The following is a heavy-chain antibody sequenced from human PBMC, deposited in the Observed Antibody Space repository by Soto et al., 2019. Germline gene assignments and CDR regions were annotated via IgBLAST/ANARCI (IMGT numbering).Heavy chain of an antibody. J-gene: IGHJ6*02. D-gene: IGHD6-13*01. CDR2: ISSSSSYT. Sequence: PGGSLRLSCAASGFTFSDYYMSWIRQAPGKGLEWVSYISSSSSYTNYADSVKGRFTISRDNAKNSLYLQMNSLRAEDTAVYYCARDRTAAAGIRWVYYYYYGMDVWGQGTTVTVSS. CDR3: ARDRTAAAGIRWVYYYYYGMDV. CDR1: GFTFSDYY. V-gene: IGHV3-11*05.